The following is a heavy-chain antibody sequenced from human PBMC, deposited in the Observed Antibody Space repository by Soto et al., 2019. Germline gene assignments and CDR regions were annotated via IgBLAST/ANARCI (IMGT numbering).Heavy chain of an antibody. CDR2: IYYSGST. J-gene: IGHJ2*01. D-gene: IGHD3-9*01. Sequence: PSETLSLTCTVSGGSISSGGYYWSWIRQHPGKGLEWIGYIYYSGSTYYNPSLKSRVTISIDTSKNQFSLKLSSVTAADTAVYYCAKTGPYDILTYWYFDLWGRGTLVTVSS. CDR1: GGSISSGGYY. V-gene: IGHV4-30-4*08. CDR3: AKTGPYDILTYWYFDL.